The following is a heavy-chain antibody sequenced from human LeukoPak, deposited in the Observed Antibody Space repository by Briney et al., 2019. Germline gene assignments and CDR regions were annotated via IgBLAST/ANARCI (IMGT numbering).Heavy chain of an antibody. CDR1: GLTFNNYG. D-gene: IGHD2-15*01. CDR3: AKDVSLVVVVAATLFDY. J-gene: IGHJ4*02. Sequence: PGRSLRLSCAASGLTFNNYGFHWVRQAPGKGLEWVALISYDGSNKYYADSVKGRFTISRDNSKNTLYLQMNSLRAEDTAVYYCAKDVSLVVVVAATLFDYWGQGTLVTVSS. V-gene: IGHV3-30*18. CDR2: ISYDGSNK.